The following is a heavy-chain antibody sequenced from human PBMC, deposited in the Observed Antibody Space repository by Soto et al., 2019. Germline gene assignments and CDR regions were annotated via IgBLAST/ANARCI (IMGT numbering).Heavy chain of an antibody. D-gene: IGHD6-19*01. CDR2: INPNSGGT. CDR1: VYAFTVYD. J-gene: IGHJ6*02. CDR3: ARGQQWESGGMDV. Sequence: ASVTVSCTACVYAFTVYDMHWVRQAPGQGLEWMGWINPNSGGTNYAQKFQGRVTMTRDTSKNQFSLKLSSVTAADTAVYYCARGQQWESGGMDVWGQGTTVTVSS. V-gene: IGHV1-2*02.